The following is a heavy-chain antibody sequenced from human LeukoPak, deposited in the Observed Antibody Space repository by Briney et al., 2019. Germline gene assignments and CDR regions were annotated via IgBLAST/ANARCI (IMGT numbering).Heavy chain of an antibody. CDR1: GGSISSYY. D-gene: IGHD6-13*01. V-gene: IGHV4-59*01. CDR3: ARGTSLEQLVPYYYGMDV. CDR2: IYYSGST. Sequence: SETLSLTCTVSGGSISSYYWSWIRQPPGKGLEWIGYIYYSGSTNYNPPLKSRVTISVDTSKNQFSLKLSSVTAADTAVYYCARGTSLEQLVPYYYGMDVWGQGTTVTVSS. J-gene: IGHJ6*02.